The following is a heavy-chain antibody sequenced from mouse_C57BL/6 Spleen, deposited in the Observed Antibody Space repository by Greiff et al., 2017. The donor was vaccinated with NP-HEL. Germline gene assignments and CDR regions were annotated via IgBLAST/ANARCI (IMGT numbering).Heavy chain of an antibody. CDR2: INPNYGTT. CDR1: GYSFTDYN. CDR3: ARSTMVTVYYYAMDY. Sequence: QLQESGPELVKPGASVKISCKASGYSFTDYNMNWVKQSNGKSLEWIGVINPNYGTTSYNQKFKGKATLTVDQSSSTAYMQLNSLTSEDSAVYYCARSTMVTVYYYAMDYWGQGTSVTVSS. J-gene: IGHJ4*01. V-gene: IGHV1-39*01. D-gene: IGHD2-2*01.